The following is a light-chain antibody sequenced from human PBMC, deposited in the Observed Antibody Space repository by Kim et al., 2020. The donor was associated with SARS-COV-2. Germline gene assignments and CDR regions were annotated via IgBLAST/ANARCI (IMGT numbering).Light chain of an antibody. CDR2: GAF. V-gene: IGKV1-5*01. Sequence: DIQMTQSPSTLSASVGDRVTICCRASQSISGWLAWYQQKPGKAPKVLIYGAFNLESGVSSRFSGSGSGTEFTLPISSLQPDDFSTYISQHYDNYPLTFGQGTKVDIK. J-gene: IGKJ1*01. CDR3: QHYDNYPLT. CDR1: QSISGW.